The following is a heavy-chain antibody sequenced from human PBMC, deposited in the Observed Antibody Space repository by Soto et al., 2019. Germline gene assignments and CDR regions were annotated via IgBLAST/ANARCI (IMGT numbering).Heavy chain of an antibody. CDR2: IIPIFGTA. CDR3: ARFNPRDYGPLDY. Sequence: WASVKVSCKASGGTFSSYAISWVRQAPGQGLEWMGGIIPIFGTANYAQKFQGRVTITADESTSTAYMELSSLRSEDTAVYYCARFNPRDYGPLDYWGQGTLVTVSS. CDR1: GGTFSSYA. V-gene: IGHV1-69*13. D-gene: IGHD3-10*01. J-gene: IGHJ4*02.